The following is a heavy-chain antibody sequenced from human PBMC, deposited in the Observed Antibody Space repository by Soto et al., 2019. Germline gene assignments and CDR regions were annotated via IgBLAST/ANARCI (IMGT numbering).Heavy chain of an antibody. D-gene: IGHD3-16*01. CDR1: GGSISSGDYY. CDR3: ARADMIRTFYYGMDV. J-gene: IGHJ6*02. CDR2: IYYSGNT. V-gene: IGHV4-31*03. Sequence: QVQLQESGPGLVKPSQTLSLTCTVSGGSISSGDYYWSWIRQHPGKGLEWIGYIYYSGNTYYNPSLKGRVTTSVDTSKNQFSLKLSSVTAADTAVYYCARADMIRTFYYGMDVWGQGTTVTVSS.